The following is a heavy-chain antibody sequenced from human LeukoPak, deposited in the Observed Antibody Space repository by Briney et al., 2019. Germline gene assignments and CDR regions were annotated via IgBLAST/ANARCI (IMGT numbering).Heavy chain of an antibody. Sequence: SETLSLTCTVSGGSVSSGSYYWSWIRQPPGKGLEWIGYIYYSGSTNYNPSLKSRVTISVDTSKNQFSLKLSSVTAADTAVYYCARAAYCSGGSCYSLAGMDVWGQGTTVTVSS. J-gene: IGHJ6*02. D-gene: IGHD2-15*01. CDR2: IYYSGST. CDR3: ARAAYCSGGSCYSLAGMDV. CDR1: GGSVSSGSYY. V-gene: IGHV4-61*01.